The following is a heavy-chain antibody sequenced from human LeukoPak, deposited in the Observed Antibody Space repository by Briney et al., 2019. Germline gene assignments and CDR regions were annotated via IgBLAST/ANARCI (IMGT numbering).Heavy chain of an antibody. J-gene: IGHJ4*02. Sequence: GGSLRLSCAASGFIFSSYWMSWVRQAPGKGPEWVANIKQDGSDKKYVDSVKGRFTISRDNAKNSLYLQMDSLRDEDTAVYYCARGGGDYWGQGTLVTVTS. CDR2: IKQDGSDK. V-gene: IGHV3-7*01. CDR1: GFIFSSYW. CDR3: ARGGGDY. D-gene: IGHD1-26*01.